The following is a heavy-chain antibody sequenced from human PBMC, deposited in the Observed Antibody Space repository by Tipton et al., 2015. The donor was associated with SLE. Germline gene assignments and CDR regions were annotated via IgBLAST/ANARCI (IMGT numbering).Heavy chain of an antibody. CDR3: ARGRNSYGSGSYNTPLGY. J-gene: IGHJ4*02. V-gene: IGHV4-38-2*02. CDR1: GYSISSGYY. D-gene: IGHD3-10*01. CDR2: IYHSGST. Sequence: TLSLTCTVSGYSISSGYYWGWIRQPPGKGLEWIGSIYHSGSTYYNPSLKSRVTISVDTSKNQFSLKLSSVTAADTAVYYCARGRNSYGSGSYNTPLGYWGQGTLVTVSS.